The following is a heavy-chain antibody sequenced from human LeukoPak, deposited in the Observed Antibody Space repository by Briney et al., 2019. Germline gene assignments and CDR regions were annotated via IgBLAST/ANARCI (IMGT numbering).Heavy chain of an antibody. CDR2: VNPNSGDT. J-gene: IGHJ4*02. Sequence: ASVKVSCKASGYTFTGYYLHWVRQAPGQGLEWMGCVNPNSGDTNYAQKFQGSVTMTRDTSISTVYMELSRLRSDDTAVYYCASRGNHDYWGQGTLVTVSS. CDR3: ASRGNHDY. V-gene: IGHV1-2*02. CDR1: GYTFTGYY.